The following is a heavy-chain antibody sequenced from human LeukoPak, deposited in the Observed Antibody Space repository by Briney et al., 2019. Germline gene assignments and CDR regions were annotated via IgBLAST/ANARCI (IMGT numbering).Heavy chain of an antibody. V-gene: IGHV4-39*01. CDR2: IYYSGST. Sequence: SETLSLTCTVSGGSISSSSSYWGWIRQPPGKGLEWIGNIYYSGSTYYNPSLKSRVTISVDTSKNQFSLNLTSMTAADTAVYYCARYCSSTSCYVAYAFDIWGQATMVTVSS. CDR1: GGSISSSSSY. CDR3: ARYCSSTSCYVAYAFDI. D-gene: IGHD2-2*01. J-gene: IGHJ3*02.